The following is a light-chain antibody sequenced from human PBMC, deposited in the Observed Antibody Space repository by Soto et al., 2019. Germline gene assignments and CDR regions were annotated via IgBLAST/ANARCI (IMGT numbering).Light chain of an antibody. CDR1: QSVSSD. CDR3: QQRSTWPPA. CDR2: GAS. V-gene: IGKV3-15*01. Sequence: EIVMTQSPATLSVSPGERATLSCRASQSVSSDLAWYQQKPGQAPRLLMYGASTRATGIPARFSGSGSGTQFTLTISSLQSEDFALYYCQQRSTWPPAFGQGTKLEIK. J-gene: IGKJ2*01.